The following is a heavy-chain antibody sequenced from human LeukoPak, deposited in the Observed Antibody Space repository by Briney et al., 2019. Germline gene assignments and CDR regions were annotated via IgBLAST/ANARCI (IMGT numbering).Heavy chain of an antibody. CDR1: GYTFSTSG. J-gene: IGHJ4*02. CDR3: ARYPVERLHDFDY. Sequence: GASVKVSCKASGYTFSTSGISWVRRAPGQGLEWMGWVSAYNGNTNYAQKLQGRVTMTTDTSTSTAYMELRSLRSDDTAVYCCARYPVERLHDFDYWGQGTLVTVSA. D-gene: IGHD6-25*01. V-gene: IGHV1-18*01. CDR2: VSAYNGNT.